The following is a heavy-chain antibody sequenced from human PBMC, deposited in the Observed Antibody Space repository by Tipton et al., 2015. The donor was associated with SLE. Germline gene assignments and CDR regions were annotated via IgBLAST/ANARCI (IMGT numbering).Heavy chain of an antibody. V-gene: IGHV1-69*01. Sequence: QLVQSGPEVKKPGSSVKVSCKASGGTFSNYGFNWVRQAPGQGLEWMGVIIPIFGPAKYAQRFQGRVTITADESTSTVYMELSSVRSDDTAVYYCARGKTTDGMDIWGKGTTVTVSS. CDR1: GGTFSNYG. CDR2: IIPIFGPA. D-gene: IGHD4-11*01. J-gene: IGHJ6*04. CDR3: ARGKTTDGMDI.